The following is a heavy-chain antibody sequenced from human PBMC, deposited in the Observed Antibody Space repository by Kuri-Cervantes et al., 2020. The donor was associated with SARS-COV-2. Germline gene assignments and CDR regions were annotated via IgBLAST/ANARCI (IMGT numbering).Heavy chain of an antibody. Sequence: ESLKISCTVSGGSIGSSLYWGWHRQPPGKGLEWIGSIRNGGRTYLNPFLRSRVSISVDTSKNHVSLRLTSVTAAGTVVYFCARLEWRYDCWGQGTLVTVSS. D-gene: IGHD3-3*01. CDR2: IRNGGRT. V-gene: IGHV4-39*01. CDR1: GGSIGSSLY. J-gene: IGHJ4*02. CDR3: ARLEWRYDC.